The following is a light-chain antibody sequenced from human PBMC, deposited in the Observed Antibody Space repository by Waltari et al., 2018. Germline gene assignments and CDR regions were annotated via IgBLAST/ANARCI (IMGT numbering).Light chain of an antibody. CDR1: MSNIGGNT. CDR3: VAWDDSLGGNI. Sequence: QSVLTQPPSVSGPPGQTVSISCSGDMSNIGGNTVNWYQHVPGPAPKLPISYHNELPSGGPDRVSASKSGTAASLVISGLQFEDEAHYYCVAWDDSLGGNIFGSGTKVTVF. J-gene: IGLJ6*01. CDR2: YHN. V-gene: IGLV1-44*01.